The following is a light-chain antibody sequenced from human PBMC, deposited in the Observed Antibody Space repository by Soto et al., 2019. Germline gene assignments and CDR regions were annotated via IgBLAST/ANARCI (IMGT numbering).Light chain of an antibody. CDR3: QQRDNWPQT. CDR2: DAS. Sequence: TQSPATLSVSPGERVTFSCRASQSIRTFLAWYQHRPGQAPRLLIYDASDRATGIPARFSGSGSGTDFTLTISSLEPEDSAFYYCQQRDNWPQTFGQGTKVEIK. J-gene: IGKJ1*01. V-gene: IGKV3-11*01. CDR1: QSIRTF.